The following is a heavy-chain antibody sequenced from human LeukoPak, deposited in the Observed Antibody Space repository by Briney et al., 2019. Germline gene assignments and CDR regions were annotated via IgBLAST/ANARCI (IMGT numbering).Heavy chain of an antibody. D-gene: IGHD6-13*01. V-gene: IGHV4-34*01. CDR2: INHSGST. J-gene: IGHJ4*02. CDR1: GGSFSGYY. CDR3: ARDGGSSWSFDY. Sequence: SETLSLTCAVYGGSFSGYYWSWIRQPPGKGLEWIGEINHSGSTNYNPSLKSRVTMSVDTSKKQFSLQLSSVTAADTAVYYCARDGGSSWSFDYWGQGTLVTVSS.